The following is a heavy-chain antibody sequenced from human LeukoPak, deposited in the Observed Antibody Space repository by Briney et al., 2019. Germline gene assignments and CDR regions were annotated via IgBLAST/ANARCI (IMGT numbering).Heavy chain of an antibody. Sequence: ASVKVSCKASGGTFSSYAISWVRQAPGQGLEWMGGIIPIFGTANYAQKLQGRVTMTTDTSTSTAYMELRSLRSDDTAVYYCARDTKTPGPYYYYGMDVWGQGTTVTVSS. CDR1: GGTFSSYA. D-gene: IGHD3-3*01. CDR3: ARDTKTPGPYYYYGMDV. V-gene: IGHV1-69*05. CDR2: IIPIFGTA. J-gene: IGHJ6*02.